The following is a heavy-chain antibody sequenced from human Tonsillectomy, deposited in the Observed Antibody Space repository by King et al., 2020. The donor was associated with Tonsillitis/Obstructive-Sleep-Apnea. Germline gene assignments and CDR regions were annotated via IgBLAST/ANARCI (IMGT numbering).Heavy chain of an antibody. J-gene: IGHJ4*02. CDR1: NYIFTSYS. Sequence: QLVQSGAEVQKPGASVKVSCKASNYIFTSYSISWVRQAPGQGLEWLGWISTYNGNTKYAQTLQGRVTMTTDTSTSTACMELRSLRSDDTAVYYCARDSSSSPLDYWGQGTLVTVSS. D-gene: IGHD6-13*01. CDR3: ARDSSSSPLDY. V-gene: IGHV1-18*01. CDR2: ISTYNGNT.